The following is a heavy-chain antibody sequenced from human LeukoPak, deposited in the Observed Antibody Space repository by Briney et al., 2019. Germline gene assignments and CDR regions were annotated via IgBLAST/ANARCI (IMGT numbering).Heavy chain of an antibody. CDR2: INPSGGST. V-gene: IGHV1-46*01. D-gene: IGHD6-13*01. Sequence: ASVKVSCKASGHTFTSYYIHWVRQAPGQGLEWMGIINPSGGSTSYAQKFQGRVTMTRDTSTSTVYMELSSLRSEDTAVYYCARGEQLVEIDYWGQGTLVTVSS. CDR3: ARGEQLVEIDY. J-gene: IGHJ4*02. CDR1: GHTFTSYY.